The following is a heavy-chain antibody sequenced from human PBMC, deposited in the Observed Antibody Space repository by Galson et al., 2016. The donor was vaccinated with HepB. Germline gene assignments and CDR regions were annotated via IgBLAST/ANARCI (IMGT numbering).Heavy chain of an antibody. J-gene: IGHJ6*02. Sequence: ETLSLTCTVSSDPVTSGTYYWSWVRQSPGKGLDWIGYIHDGGNTNYNPSIKSRVTISRDTSKNQFFLELTSVTAADTAVYYCARDEGFYNGMDVWGQGTTVTVAS. CDR3: ARDEGFYNGMDV. D-gene: IGHD2-2*02. V-gene: IGHV4-61*01. CDR2: IHDGGNT. CDR1: SDPVTSGTYY.